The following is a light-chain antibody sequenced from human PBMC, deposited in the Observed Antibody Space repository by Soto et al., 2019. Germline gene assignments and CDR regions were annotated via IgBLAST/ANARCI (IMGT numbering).Light chain of an antibody. CDR3: QQSYRFPKT. Sequence: DVQMTQSPSSLSVSVGDSLTLTCRASQTVTSYLNWYQQKPGKAPKLLIYAASTLQSGVPSRFSGSGSGTEFTLTIISLQPEDFATYYCQQSYRFPKTFGRGTKVEVK. CDR1: QTVTSY. V-gene: IGKV1-39*01. CDR2: AAS. J-gene: IGKJ1*01.